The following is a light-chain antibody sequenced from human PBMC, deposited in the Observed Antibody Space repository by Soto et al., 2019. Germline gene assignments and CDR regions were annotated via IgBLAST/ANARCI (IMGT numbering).Light chain of an antibody. CDR3: QQYGSSPIT. CDR1: QSVSSNY. CDR2: AAS. V-gene: IGKV3-20*01. Sequence: EIVLTHSPGTLSLSPWERATLSCRASQSVSSNYLVWYQQKPGQAPRLLIYAASSRATGIPDRFSGSGSGTDFTLTISRLEPEDFAVYYCQQYGSSPITFGQGTRLEIK. J-gene: IGKJ5*01.